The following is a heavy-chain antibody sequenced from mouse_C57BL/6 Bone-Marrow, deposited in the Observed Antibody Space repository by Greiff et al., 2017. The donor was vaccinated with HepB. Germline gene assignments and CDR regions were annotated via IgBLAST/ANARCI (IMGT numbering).Heavy chain of an antibody. CDR2: FNPGSGGT. CDR3: ARDRTHWFAY. Sequence: QVQLQQSGAELVRPGTSVKVSCKASGYAFTNYLIEWVKQRPGQGLEWIGVFNPGSGGTNYNEKFKGKATMTSDKSTSTAYMQLSSLTAEAAAVYFCARDRTHWFAYWGQGTLVTVSS. V-gene: IGHV1-54*01. J-gene: IGHJ3*01. CDR1: GYAFTNYL.